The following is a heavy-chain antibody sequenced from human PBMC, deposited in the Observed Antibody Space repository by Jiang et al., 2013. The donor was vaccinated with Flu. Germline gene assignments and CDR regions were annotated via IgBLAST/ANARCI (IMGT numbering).Heavy chain of an antibody. Sequence: SGSGLVKPSETLSLTCTVSGGSISSSNYYWGWIRQPPGKGLEWIGSVYYTGSTHYNPSLKSRGTISLDTSKRQVSLKLDSVTAADTAMYYCAAILVWGVRVRGQVDYVGPG. V-gene: IGHV4-39*07. CDR1: GGSISSSNYY. J-gene: IGHJ4*02. CDR2: VYYTGST. D-gene: IGHD3-16*01. CDR3: AAILVWGVRVRGQVDY.